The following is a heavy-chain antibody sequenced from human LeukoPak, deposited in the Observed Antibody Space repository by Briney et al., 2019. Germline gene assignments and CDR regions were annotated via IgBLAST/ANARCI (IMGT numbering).Heavy chain of an antibody. Sequence: GGSLRLSCAASGFTFSSYGMHWVRQAPGKGLEWVTFIRYDGNNKYYADSVKGRFTISRDGSKNTLFLQMNSLRAEDTAVYYCARDPLLYGSGSYYFDYWGQGTLVTASS. CDR2: IRYDGNNK. V-gene: IGHV3-30*02. CDR1: GFTFSSYG. J-gene: IGHJ4*02. CDR3: ARDPLLYGSGSYYFDY. D-gene: IGHD3-10*01.